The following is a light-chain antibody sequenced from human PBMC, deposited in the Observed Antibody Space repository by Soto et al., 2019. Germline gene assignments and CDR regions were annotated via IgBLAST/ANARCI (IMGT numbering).Light chain of an antibody. CDR3: QQRSSWPLT. Sequence: EIVLTQSPATLSLSPGEIATLSCWASQSVSRYLAWYQQKPGQAPRLLIYDASNRATDAPPRFRGSGSGTDFILTISSLGPEDFAVYYCQQRSSWPLTFGGGTKVDIK. J-gene: IGKJ4*01. CDR2: DAS. V-gene: IGKV3-11*01. CDR1: QSVSRY.